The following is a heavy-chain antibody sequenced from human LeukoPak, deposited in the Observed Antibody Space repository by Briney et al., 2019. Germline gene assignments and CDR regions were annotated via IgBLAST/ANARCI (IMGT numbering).Heavy chain of an antibody. CDR2: INPNSGGT. CDR3: ARDSYSSSSTFDY. V-gene: IGHV1-2*02. J-gene: IGHJ4*02. CDR1: GYTFTGYY. Sequence: ASVKVSCTASGYTFTGYYMHWVRQAPGQGLEWMGWINPNSGGTNYAQKFQGRVTMTRDTSISTAYMELSRLRSDDTAVYYCARDSYSSSSTFDYWGQGTLVTVSS. D-gene: IGHD6-6*01.